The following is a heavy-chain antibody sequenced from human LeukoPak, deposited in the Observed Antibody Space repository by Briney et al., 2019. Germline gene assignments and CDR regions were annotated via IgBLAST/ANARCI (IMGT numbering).Heavy chain of an antibody. CDR1: GYTFTSYG. J-gene: IGHJ4*02. D-gene: IGHD1-26*01. Sequence: ASVKVSCKASGYTFTSYGISWVRQAPGQGLEWMGGIIPIFGTANYAQKFQGRVTITADESTSTAYMELSSLRSEDTAVYYCARALPTHGSAPYYFDYWGQGTLVTVSS. CDR2: IIPIFGTA. V-gene: IGHV1-69*13. CDR3: ARALPTHGSAPYYFDY.